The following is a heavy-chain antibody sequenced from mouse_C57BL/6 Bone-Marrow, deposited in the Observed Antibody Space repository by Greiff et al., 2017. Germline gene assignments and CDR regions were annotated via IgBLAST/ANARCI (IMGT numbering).Heavy chain of an antibody. Sequence: VQLQQSGAELVRPGASVTLSCKASGYTFTDYEMHWVKQTPVHGLEWIGAIDPETGGTAYNQKFKGKAILTADKSSSTAYMELRSLTSEDSAVYYCSITTVVGTWFDYWGQGTTLTVSS. CDR3: SITTVVGTWFDY. CDR1: GYTFTDYE. J-gene: IGHJ2*01. V-gene: IGHV1-15*01. D-gene: IGHD1-1*01. CDR2: IDPETGGT.